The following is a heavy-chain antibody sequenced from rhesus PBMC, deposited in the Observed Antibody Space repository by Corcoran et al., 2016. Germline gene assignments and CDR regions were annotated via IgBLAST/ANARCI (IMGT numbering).Heavy chain of an antibody. CDR3: AGASLGYSNVGDY. D-gene: IGHD4-23*01. Sequence: QVKLQQWGEGLVKPSETLSLTCAVYGGSISGYYYWSWIRQAPGKGLEWIGNIEGNTPGPNPNPSLRSRVTISKDPSKNQFTLRLSSVTAADTAVYYCAGASLGYSNVGDYWGQGVLVTVSS. V-gene: IGHV4-73*01. CDR2: IEGNTPGP. J-gene: IGHJ4*01. CDR1: GGSISGYYY.